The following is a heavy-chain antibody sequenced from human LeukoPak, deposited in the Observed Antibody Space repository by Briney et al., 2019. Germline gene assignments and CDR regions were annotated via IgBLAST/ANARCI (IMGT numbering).Heavy chain of an antibody. CDR2: ISSSSSYI. CDR3: ATLSFYGGYDAFDI. V-gene: IGHV3-21*01. J-gene: IGHJ3*02. D-gene: IGHD4-17*01. Sequence: PGGSLRLSCAASGFTFSSYSMNWVRQAPGKGLEWVSSISSSSSYIYYADSVKGRFTISRDNAKDSLYLQMNSLRAEDTAVYYCATLSFYGGYDAFDIWGQGTMVTVSS. CDR1: GFTFSSYS.